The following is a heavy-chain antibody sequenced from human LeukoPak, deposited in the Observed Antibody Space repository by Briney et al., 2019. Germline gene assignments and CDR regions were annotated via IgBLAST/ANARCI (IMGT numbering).Heavy chain of an antibody. CDR2: IMPIFGTA. D-gene: IGHD2-2*01. J-gene: IGHJ5*02. Sequence: SVKVSCKASGGTFSSYAISWVRQAPGQGLEWMGGIMPIFGTANYAQKFQGRVTITTDESTSTAYMELSSLRSEDTAVYYCARLVVPSAPYNWFDPWGQGTLVTVSS. CDR1: GGTFSSYA. CDR3: ARLVVPSAPYNWFDP. V-gene: IGHV1-69*05.